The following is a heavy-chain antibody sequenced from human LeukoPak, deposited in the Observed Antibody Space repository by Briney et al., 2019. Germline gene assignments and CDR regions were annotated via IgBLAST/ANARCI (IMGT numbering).Heavy chain of an antibody. J-gene: IGHJ5*02. V-gene: IGHV3-48*03. Sequence: PGGSLRLSCAASGFTFSSYEMNWVRQAPGKGLEWVSYISSSGSTIYYAESVKGRFTISRDNAKNSLQLQMNSLRAEDTAVYYWPRHHSHDSSGASVAPSGQGTLVTVYS. CDR3: PRHHSHDSSGASVAP. CDR1: GFTFSSYE. CDR2: ISSSGSTI. D-gene: IGHD3-22*01.